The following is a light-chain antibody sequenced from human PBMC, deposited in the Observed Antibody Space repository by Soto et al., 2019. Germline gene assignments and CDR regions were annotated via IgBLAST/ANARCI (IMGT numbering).Light chain of an antibody. CDR2: GAS. CDR1: QIVSSN. V-gene: IGKV3-15*01. J-gene: IGKJ1*01. CDR3: QQYDDWRRT. Sequence: EIVMTQSPATLSVSPGERATLSCRASQIVSSNLAWYQQKPGQAPRLLIYGASTRATGIPARFSGGGSGTEFTLTISSLQSEDFAVYYCQQYDDWRRTFGQGTKVEIK.